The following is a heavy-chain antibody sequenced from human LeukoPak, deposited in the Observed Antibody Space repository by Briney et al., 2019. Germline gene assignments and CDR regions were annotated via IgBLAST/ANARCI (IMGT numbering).Heavy chain of an antibody. V-gene: IGHV4-31*03. CDR3: ARAESPAAMYYYGMDV. CDR2: IYYSGST. CDR1: GGSISSGGYY. D-gene: IGHD2-2*01. J-gene: IGHJ6*02. Sequence: SGTLSLTCTVSGGSISSGGYYWSWIRERPGKGLEWIGYIYYSGSTYYTPSLKSRATISVDTSKNPFSLKLSSVTAADTAVYYCARAESPAAMYYYGMDVWGQGTTVTVSS.